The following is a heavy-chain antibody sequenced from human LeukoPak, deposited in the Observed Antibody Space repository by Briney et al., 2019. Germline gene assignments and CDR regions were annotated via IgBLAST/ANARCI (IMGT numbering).Heavy chain of an antibody. Sequence: SQTLSLTCAISGDSVSSNSAAWNWIRQSPSRGLEWLGRTYYRSKWYNDYAVSVKSRITINPDTFKNQFSLQLNSVTPEDTAVYYCARAPITAGYYYYGMDVWGQGTTVTVSS. CDR1: GDSVSSNSAA. V-gene: IGHV6-1*01. CDR3: ARAPITAGYYYYGMDV. CDR2: TYYRSKWYN. J-gene: IGHJ6*02.